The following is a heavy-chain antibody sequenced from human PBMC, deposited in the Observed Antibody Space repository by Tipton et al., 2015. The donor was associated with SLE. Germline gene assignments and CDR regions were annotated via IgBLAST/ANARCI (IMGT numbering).Heavy chain of an antibody. CDR1: GFTVSSNY. D-gene: IGHD6-13*01. Sequence: GSLRLSCAASGFTVSSNYMSWVRQAPGKGLEWVSVIYSGGSTYYADSVKGRFTISRDNSKNTLYLQMNSLRAEDTAVYYCARAIRSSSWGNYYYYMDVWGKGTTVTVSS. V-gene: IGHV3-66*02. CDR3: ARAIRSSSWGNYYYYMDV. J-gene: IGHJ6*03. CDR2: IYSGGST.